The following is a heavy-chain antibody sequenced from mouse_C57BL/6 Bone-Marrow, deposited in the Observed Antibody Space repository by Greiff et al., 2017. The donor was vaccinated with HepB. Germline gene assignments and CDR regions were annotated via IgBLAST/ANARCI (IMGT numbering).Heavy chain of an antibody. D-gene: IGHD2-5*01. CDR1: GFTFSSYA. CDR2: ISDGGSYT. CDR3: ERGDCSNLAWFAY. V-gene: IGHV5-4*03. J-gene: IGHJ3*01. Sequence: EVMLVESGGGLVKPGGSLKLSCAASGFTFSSYAMSWVRQTPEKRLEWVATISDGGSYTYYPDNVKGRFTISRDNAKNNLYLQVSHLKSEATAMYYCERGDCSNLAWFAYWGQGTRVTVSA.